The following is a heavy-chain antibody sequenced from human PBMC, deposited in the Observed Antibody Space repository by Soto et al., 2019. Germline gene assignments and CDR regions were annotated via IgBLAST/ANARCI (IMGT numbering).Heavy chain of an antibody. D-gene: IGHD3-3*01. J-gene: IGHJ4*02. CDR1: GFTFSSYW. V-gene: IGHV3-7*01. CDR3: ASPTIFGVVIAPFDY. CDR2: IKQDGSEK. Sequence: GGSLRLSCAASGFTFSSYWMSWVRQAPGKGLEWVANIKQDGSEKYYVDYVKGRFTISRDNAKNSLYLQMNSLRAEDTAVYYCASPTIFGVVIAPFDYWGQGTLVTVSS.